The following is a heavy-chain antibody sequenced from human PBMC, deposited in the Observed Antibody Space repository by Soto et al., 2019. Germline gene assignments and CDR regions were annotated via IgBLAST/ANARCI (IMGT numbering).Heavy chain of an antibody. Sequence: SETLSLTCTVSGGSVSSGSYYWSWIRQPPGEGLEWIGYIYYSGSTNYNPSLKSRVTISVDTSKNQFSLKLSSVTAADTAVYYCAREGYSSSWYGDWGQGTLVTVSS. CDR2: IYYSGST. V-gene: IGHV4-61*01. D-gene: IGHD6-13*01. J-gene: IGHJ4*02. CDR3: AREGYSSSWYGD. CDR1: GGSVSSGSYY.